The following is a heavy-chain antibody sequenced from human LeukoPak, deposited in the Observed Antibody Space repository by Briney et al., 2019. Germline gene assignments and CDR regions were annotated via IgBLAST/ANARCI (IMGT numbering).Heavy chain of an antibody. CDR3: AIGNY. Sequence: GGSLRLSCAASGFAFSSYSMSWVRQAPGKGLEWVSVIYSGGSTYYADSVKGRFTISRDDSKNTLYLQMNSLRAEDTAVYYCAIGNYWGQGTLVTVSS. CDR2: IYSGGST. CDR1: GFAFSSYS. V-gene: IGHV3-53*01. J-gene: IGHJ4*02.